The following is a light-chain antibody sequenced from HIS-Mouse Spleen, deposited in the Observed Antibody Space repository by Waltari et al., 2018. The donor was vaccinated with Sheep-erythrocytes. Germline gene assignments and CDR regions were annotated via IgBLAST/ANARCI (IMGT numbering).Light chain of an antibody. CDR1: SSAFGGFNY. J-gene: IGLJ1*01. CDR3: CSYAGSYNHV. Sequence: QSALTQPRPVSGSPGPSVTIPFPGTSSAFGGFNYVSWYQQHPGKAPKLMIYDVSKRPSGVPDRFSGSKSGNTASLTISGLQAEDEADYYCCSYAGSYNHVFATGTKVTVL. CDR2: DVS. V-gene: IGLV2-11*01.